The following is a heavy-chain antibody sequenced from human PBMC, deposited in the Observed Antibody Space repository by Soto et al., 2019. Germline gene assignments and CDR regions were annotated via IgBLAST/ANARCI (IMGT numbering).Heavy chain of an antibody. CDR2: THHSGRT. V-gene: IGHV4-4*02. CDR1: GGSMSSSNW. Sequence: SETLSLTCTVSGGSMSSSNWWNWVRQPPGKGLEWIGETHHSGRTNYNPSLKSRVTISVDKSKNHFSLKLSSVTAADTAVYYCARGIQLWSEYYFDYWGQGTLVT. CDR3: ARGIQLWSEYYFDY. J-gene: IGHJ4*02. D-gene: IGHD5-18*01.